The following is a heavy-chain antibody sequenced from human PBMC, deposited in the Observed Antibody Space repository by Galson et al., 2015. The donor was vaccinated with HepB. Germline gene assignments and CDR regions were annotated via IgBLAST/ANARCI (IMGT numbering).Heavy chain of an antibody. Sequence: SLRLSCAASGFTFSSYAMSWVRQAPGKGLEWVSAISGSGGSTYYADSVKGRFTISRDNSKNTLYLQMNSLRAEDTAVYYCAKYDGGYYDSSGYYLDYWGQGTLVTVSS. V-gene: IGHV3-23*01. CDR2: ISGSGGST. D-gene: IGHD3-22*01. CDR1: GFTFSSYA. J-gene: IGHJ4*02. CDR3: AKYDGGYYDSSGYYLDY.